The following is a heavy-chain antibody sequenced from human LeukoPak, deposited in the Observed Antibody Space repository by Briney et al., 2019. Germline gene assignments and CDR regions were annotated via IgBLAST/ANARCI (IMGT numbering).Heavy chain of an antibody. CDR2: INPNSGGT. V-gene: IGHV1-2*02. D-gene: IGHD2-2*01. CDR3: ARHGRYCSSTSCYPYTPNWFDP. J-gene: IGHJ5*02. Sequence: RASVKVSCKASGYTFTGYYMHWVRQAPGQGLEWMGWINPNSGGTNYAQKFQGRVTMTRDTSISTAYMELSSLKASDTAMYYCARHGRYCSSTSCYPYTPNWFDPWGQGTLVTVSS. CDR1: GYTFTGYY.